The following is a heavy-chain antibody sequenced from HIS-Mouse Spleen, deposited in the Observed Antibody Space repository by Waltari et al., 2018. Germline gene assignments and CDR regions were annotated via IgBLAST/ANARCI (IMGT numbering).Heavy chain of an antibody. CDR1: GFTFSSYS. CDR2: ISSRRSYI. D-gene: IGHD6-19*01. CDR3: ARDRGQWLANDAFDI. J-gene: IGHJ3*02. Sequence: EVQLVESGGGLVKPGGSLRLSCAASGFTFSSYSMNWVRQAPGKGVEWVSSISSRRSYIYYADSVKGRFTISRDNAKNSLYLQMNSLRAEDTAVYYCARDRGQWLANDAFDIWGQGTMVTVSS. V-gene: IGHV3-21*01.